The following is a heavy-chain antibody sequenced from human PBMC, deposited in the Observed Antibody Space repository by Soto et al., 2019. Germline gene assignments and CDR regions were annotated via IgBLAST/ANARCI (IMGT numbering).Heavy chain of an antibody. CDR3: ACGVHY. D-gene: IGHD2-8*01. V-gene: IGHV5-51*01. J-gene: IGHJ4*02. Sequence: KNSRSGSGFKFTDHFFARVRQVPGKGLEWMGIIYPTDSDTTYSPSFQGQVTISVDKSINTAYLQWNSLKASDTAMYYCACGVHYWGQGTLVTGSS. CDR2: IYPTDSDT. CDR1: GFKFTDHF.